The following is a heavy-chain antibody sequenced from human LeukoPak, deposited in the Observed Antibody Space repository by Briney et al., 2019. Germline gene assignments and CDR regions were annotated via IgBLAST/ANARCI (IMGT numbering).Heavy chain of an antibody. CDR2: IYYSGST. J-gene: IGHJ3*02. D-gene: IGHD3-22*01. V-gene: IGHV4-59*01. CDR1: GGSISSYY. Sequence: SQTLSLTCTVSGGSISSYYWSWIRQPPGKGLEWIGYIYYSGSTNYNPSLKSRVTISVDTSKNQFSLKLSSVTAADTAVYYCARELDDSSGSDAFDIWGQGTMVTVSS. CDR3: ARELDDSSGSDAFDI.